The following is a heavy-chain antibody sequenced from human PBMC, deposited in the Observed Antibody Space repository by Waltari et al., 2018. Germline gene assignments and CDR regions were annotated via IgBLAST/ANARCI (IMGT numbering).Heavy chain of an antibody. Sequence: QVQLQESGPVLVKPSETLSLTCPVSNASINNFYCRWIRQPPGKGLEWIGYAYFSGTTTDNPALKSRVTISVDTSKNQFSLKLTSVTAADTATYYCARGGLRYYDSGSQPYNWFGPWGQGIMVSVSS. CDR1: NASINNFY. J-gene: IGHJ5*02. CDR2: AYFSGTT. D-gene: IGHD3-10*01. CDR3: ARGGLRYYDSGSQPYNWFGP. V-gene: IGHV4-59*01.